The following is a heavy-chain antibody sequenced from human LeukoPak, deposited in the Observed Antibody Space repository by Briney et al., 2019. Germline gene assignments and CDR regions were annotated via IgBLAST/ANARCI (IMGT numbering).Heavy chain of an antibody. CDR1: GGTFSSYA. D-gene: IGHD3-10*01. J-gene: IGHJ5*02. CDR3: ARERLAMVRGVIPKEAWGWFDP. V-gene: IGHV1-69*06. CDR2: IIPIFGTA. Sequence: GASVKVSCKASGGTFSSYAISWVRQAPGQGLEWMGGIIPIFGTANYAQKFQGRVTITADKSTSTAYMELSSLRSEDTAVYYCARERLAMVRGVIPKEAWGWFDPWGQGTLVTVSS.